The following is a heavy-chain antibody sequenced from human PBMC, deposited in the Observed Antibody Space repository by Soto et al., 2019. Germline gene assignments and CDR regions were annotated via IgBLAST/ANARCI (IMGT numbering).Heavy chain of an antibody. Sequence: SLRLSCAASGFTFDDYAMHWVRQAPGKGLKWVSGISWNSGNIGYAYSVKGRFTISRDNAKNSLYLQMNSLRAEDTALYYCATDIFPAPSAAGSLDYWGQGTLVTVSS. CDR3: ATDIFPAPSAAGSLDY. D-gene: IGHD6-13*01. J-gene: IGHJ4*02. V-gene: IGHV3-9*01. CDR2: ISWNSGNI. CDR1: GFTFDDYA.